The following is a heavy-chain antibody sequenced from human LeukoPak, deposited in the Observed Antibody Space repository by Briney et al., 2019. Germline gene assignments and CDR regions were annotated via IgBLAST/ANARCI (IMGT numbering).Heavy chain of an antibody. J-gene: IGHJ3*02. Sequence: GGSLRLSCAASGFTFSGYGMHWVRQAPGKGLKWVAVISYDGSNKYYADSVKGRFTISRDNSKNTLYLQMNSLRAEDTAVYYCAKDGSSGLDAFDIWGQGTMVTVSS. V-gene: IGHV3-30*18. CDR2: ISYDGSNK. CDR3: AKDGSSGLDAFDI. CDR1: GFTFSGYG. D-gene: IGHD6-19*01.